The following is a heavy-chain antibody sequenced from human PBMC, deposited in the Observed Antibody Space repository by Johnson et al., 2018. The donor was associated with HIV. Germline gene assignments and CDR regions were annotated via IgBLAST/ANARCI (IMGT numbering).Heavy chain of an antibody. V-gene: IGHV3-48*04. Sequence: MQLVESGGGVVQPGRSLRLSCAVSGFTFSSYAMPWVRQSPGKGLEWVSYISSSGSTIYYADSVKGRFTISRDNAQNSLYLQMNLLRAEDTAVYYCARTPALPGALDIRGQGTMVTVSS. CDR1: GFTFSSYA. J-gene: IGHJ3*02. CDR3: ARTPALPGALDI. CDR2: ISSSGSTI.